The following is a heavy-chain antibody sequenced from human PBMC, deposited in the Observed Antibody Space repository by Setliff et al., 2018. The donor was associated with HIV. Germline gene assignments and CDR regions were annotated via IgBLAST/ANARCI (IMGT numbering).Heavy chain of an antibody. CDR1: GYTFITYY. CDR3: AIVTELDYYGGSGPTHLLFDS. CDR2: INPSGGST. J-gene: IGHJ4*02. V-gene: IGHV1-46*01. D-gene: IGHD3-22*01. Sequence: GASVKVSCKASGYTFITYYMHWVRQAPGQGLEWIGIINPSGGSTNYAQKFQGRVTMTRDTSTSTVYMELSSLRSEDTAVYYCAIVTELDYYGGSGPTHLLFDSWGQGTLVTV.